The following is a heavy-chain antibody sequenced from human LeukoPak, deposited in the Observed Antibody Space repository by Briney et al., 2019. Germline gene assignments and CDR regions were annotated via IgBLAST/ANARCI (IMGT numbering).Heavy chain of an antibody. V-gene: IGHV3-53*01. Sequence: GGSLRLSCAASGFTVSSNYMSWVRQAPGKGLEWVSVIYSGGSTYYADSVKGRFTISRDDSKNTVSLQMNSLRAEDTAIYYCAKSVSPGGYVGSLYFFDDWGQGTLVTVSS. D-gene: IGHD1-26*01. J-gene: IGHJ4*02. CDR1: GFTVSSNY. CDR3: AKSVSPGGYVGSLYFFDD. CDR2: IYSGGST.